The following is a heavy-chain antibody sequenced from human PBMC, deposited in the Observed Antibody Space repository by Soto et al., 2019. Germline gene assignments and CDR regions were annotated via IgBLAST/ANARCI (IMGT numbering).Heavy chain of an antibody. CDR2: IWFDGSDK. CDR1: GFTFSNYG. V-gene: IGHV3-33*01. Sequence: GGSLRLSCAASGFTFSNYGMHWVRQAPGKGLEWVALIWFDGSDKYYADSVKGRFTMPRDNSKNTVYLQMNSLRAEDTAMYYCARLYCSSPSCYSVGAFEIRGQGTMVTVSS. J-gene: IGHJ3*02. D-gene: IGHD2-2*01. CDR3: ARLYCSSPSCYSVGAFEI.